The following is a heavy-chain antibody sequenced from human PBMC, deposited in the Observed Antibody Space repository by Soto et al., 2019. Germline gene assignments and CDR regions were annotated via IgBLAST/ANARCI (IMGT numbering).Heavy chain of an antibody. CDR1: GGFVTSGSYY. CDR2: MSHSGGN. CDR3: GRVERGTGTNGVDAFYI. Sequence: QVQLQQWGAGLLKPSETLSLTCAVYGGFVTSGSYYWSWIRQPPGKGLEWIGEMSHSGGNHFNPSLKSPVTISVDMSKNQFTLKMSSVTAADPALYYCGRVERGTGTNGVDAFYIWGPGTMVTVSS. J-gene: IGHJ3*02. D-gene: IGHD1-1*01. V-gene: IGHV4-34*01.